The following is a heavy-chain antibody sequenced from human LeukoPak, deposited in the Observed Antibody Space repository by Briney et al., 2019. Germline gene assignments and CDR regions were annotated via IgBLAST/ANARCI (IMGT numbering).Heavy chain of an antibody. CDR1: GYTFTGYY. CDR2: INPNSGGT. CDR3: ARGPTLDFWSGCDHGPYFDY. V-gene: IGHV1-2*02. D-gene: IGHD3-3*01. J-gene: IGHJ4*02. Sequence: ASVKVSCKASGYTFTGYYMHWVRQAPGQGLEWMGWINPNSGGTNYAQKFQGRVTMTRDTSISTAYMELSRLRSDDTAVYYCARGPTLDFWSGCDHGPYFDYWGQGTLVTVSS.